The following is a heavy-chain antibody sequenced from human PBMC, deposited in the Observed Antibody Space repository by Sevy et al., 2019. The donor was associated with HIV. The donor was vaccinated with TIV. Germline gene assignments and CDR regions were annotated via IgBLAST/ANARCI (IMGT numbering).Heavy chain of an antibody. V-gene: IGHV1-24*01. CDR2: FDPEDGDPEDGKT. Sequence: ASVKVSCKVSGYTLNEFSMHWVRQAPGKGLEWMTTFDPEDGDPEDGKTIYAQKFMGRVPVTEDTSTDKASMELSSLRSEDTAVYYCATTKDYYDSSGYAFDYWGQGTLVTVSS. J-gene: IGHJ4*02. CDR1: GYTLNEFS. D-gene: IGHD3-22*01. CDR3: ATTKDYYDSSGYAFDY.